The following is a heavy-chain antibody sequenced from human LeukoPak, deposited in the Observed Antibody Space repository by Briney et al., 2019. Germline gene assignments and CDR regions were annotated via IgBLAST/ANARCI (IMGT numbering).Heavy chain of an antibody. J-gene: IGHJ5*02. Sequence: SETLSLTCTVSGGSISSSSYYWGWIRQPPGKGLEWIGSIYYSGSTYYNPSLKSRVTISVDTSKNQFSLKLSSVTAADTAVYYCARGAEAFGDYGSGSYYNWFDPWGQGTLVTVSS. CDR2: IYYSGST. V-gene: IGHV4-39*07. D-gene: IGHD3-10*01. CDR1: GGSISSSSYY. CDR3: ARGAEAFGDYGSGSYYNWFDP.